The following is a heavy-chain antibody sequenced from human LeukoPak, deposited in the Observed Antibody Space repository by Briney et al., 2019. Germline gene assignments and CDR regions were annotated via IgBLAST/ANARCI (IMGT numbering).Heavy chain of an antibody. J-gene: IGHJ3*02. Sequence: PSETLSLTCTVSGVPIDNYYWTWIRQPPGKRLEWIGYVYSSGNTNYNPSLKSRVTISFGTSKNQFSLKLSSVTAADTALYYCARQWGTRFDIWGQGTMVVVS. CDR2: VYSSGNT. D-gene: IGHD3-16*01. CDR1: GVPIDNYY. CDR3: ARQWGTRFDI. V-gene: IGHV4-59*08.